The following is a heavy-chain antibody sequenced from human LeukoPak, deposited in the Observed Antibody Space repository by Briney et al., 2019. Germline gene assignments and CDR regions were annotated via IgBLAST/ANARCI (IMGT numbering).Heavy chain of an antibody. J-gene: IGHJ4*02. V-gene: IGHV1-46*01. D-gene: IGHD1-26*01. CDR3: ARERVGHFDY. CDR2: INPSGGST. Sequence: GASVKVSCKXSGYTFTSYYMHWVRQAPGQGLEWMGIINPSGGSTSYSQKFQGRVTMTRDTSTSTVYMELSSLRSEDTAVYYCARERVGHFDYWGPGTLVTVSS. CDR1: GYTFTSYY.